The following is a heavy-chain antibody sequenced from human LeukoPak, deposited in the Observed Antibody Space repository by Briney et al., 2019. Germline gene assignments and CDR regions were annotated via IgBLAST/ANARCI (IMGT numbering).Heavy chain of an antibody. CDR2: INTNTGNP. J-gene: IGHJ2*01. CDR1: EYTFTGYY. CDR3: ARDLMSYYDSSGYFYWYFDL. Sequence: ASVKVSCKASEYTFTGYYIHWVRQAPGQGLEWMGWINTNTGNPTYAQGFTGRFVFSLDTSVSTAYLQISSLKAEDTAVYYCARDLMSYYDSSGYFYWYFDLWGRGTLVTVSS. V-gene: IGHV7-4-1*02. D-gene: IGHD3-22*01.